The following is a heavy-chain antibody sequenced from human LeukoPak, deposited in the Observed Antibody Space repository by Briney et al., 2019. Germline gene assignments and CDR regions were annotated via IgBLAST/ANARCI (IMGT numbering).Heavy chain of an antibody. V-gene: IGHV3-7*04. J-gene: IGHJ3*02. CDR3: ARVVYAFDI. CDR2: IKQDGSEK. Sequence: GRSLRLSRAAAGFTFSSYWMSCVRQAPGKGLEWVANIKQDGSEKYYVDSVKGRFTISRDNAKNSLYLQMNSLRAEDTAVYYCARVVYAFDIWGQGTMVTVSS. CDR1: GFTFSSYW. D-gene: IGHD2-8*01.